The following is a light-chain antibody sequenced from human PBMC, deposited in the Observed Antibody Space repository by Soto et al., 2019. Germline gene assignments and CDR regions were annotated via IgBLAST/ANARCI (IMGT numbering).Light chain of an antibody. CDR3: HQRQSWPRK. J-gene: IGKJ1*01. V-gene: IGKV3-20*01. CDR2: GTS. Sequence: EIFLNHWPGTLSVSPGETATLSCTSSQRVISYYLAWYQQKPGQAPRLLIYGTSSRATGIPDRFSGSGSETDFTLTITSLEPEDFELYYCHQRQSWPRKFGQGTKG. CDR1: QRVISYY.